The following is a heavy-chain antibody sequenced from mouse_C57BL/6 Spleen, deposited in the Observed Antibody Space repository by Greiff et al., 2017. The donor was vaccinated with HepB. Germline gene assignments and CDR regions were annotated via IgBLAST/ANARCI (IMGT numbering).Heavy chain of an antibody. CDR1: GFTFSSYA. D-gene: IGHD4-1*01. CDR3: ARAAGTRYWYFDV. J-gene: IGHJ1*03. CDR2: ISDGGSYT. Sequence: EVQVVESGGGLVKPGGSLKLSCAASGFTFSSYAMSWVRQTPEKRLEWVATISDGGSYTYYPDNVKGRFTISRDNAKNNLYLQMSHLKSEDTAMYYCARAAGTRYWYFDVWGTGTTVTVSS. V-gene: IGHV5-4*01.